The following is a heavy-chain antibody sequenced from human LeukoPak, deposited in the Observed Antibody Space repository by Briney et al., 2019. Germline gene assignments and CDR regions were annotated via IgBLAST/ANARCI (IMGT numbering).Heavy chain of an antibody. CDR3: ARSGTEDGYNIYFDH. CDR1: GFTFSTYA. Sequence: TGGSLRLSCATSGFTFSTYAMSWVRQAPGKGLEWVSLISGSGSGTHYADSVKGRFTISRDNSKNMLYLHMNSLRADDTAVYYCARSGTEDGYNIYFDHWGQGTLVTVSS. J-gene: IGHJ4*02. CDR2: ISGSGSGT. D-gene: IGHD5-24*01. V-gene: IGHV3-23*01.